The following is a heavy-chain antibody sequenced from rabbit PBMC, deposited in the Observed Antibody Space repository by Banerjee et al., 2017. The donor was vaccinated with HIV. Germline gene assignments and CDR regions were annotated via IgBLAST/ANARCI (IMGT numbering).Heavy chain of an antibody. CDR1: GFDFSSNA. Sequence: QEQLVESGGGLVQPEGSLTLTCKASGFDFSSNAMCWVRQAPGKGLELIACIYISTGSTWYASWVNGRFTISRSTSLKTVDLKMTGLAAADTATYFCARHIDGGYGASVWGPGTLVTVS. D-gene: IGHD1-1*01. V-gene: IGHV1S47*01. CDR3: ARHIDGGYGASV. CDR2: IYISTGST. J-gene: IGHJ2*01.